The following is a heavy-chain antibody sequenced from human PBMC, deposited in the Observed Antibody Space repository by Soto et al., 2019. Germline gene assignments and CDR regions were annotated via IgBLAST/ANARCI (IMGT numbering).Heavy chain of an antibody. CDR1: GFTFSSYG. Sequence: QVQLVESGGGVVQPGRSLRLSCAASGFTFSSYGMHWVRQAPGKGLEWVAVISYDGSNKYYADSVKGRFTISRDNSKNTLYLQMNSLRAEDTAVYYCAREKGDGVVAATHFDYWGQGTLVTVSS. CDR2: ISYDGSNK. D-gene: IGHD2-15*01. V-gene: IGHV3-30*03. CDR3: AREKGDGVVAATHFDY. J-gene: IGHJ4*02.